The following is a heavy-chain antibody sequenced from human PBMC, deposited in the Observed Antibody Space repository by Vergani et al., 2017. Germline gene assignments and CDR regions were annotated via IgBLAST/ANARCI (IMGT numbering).Heavy chain of an antibody. CDR1: GFTFSSYA. D-gene: IGHD3-3*01. Sequence: EVQLVESGGGLVQPGGSLRLSCAASGFTFSSYAMHWVRQAPGKGLEYVSAISSNGGSTYYANSVKGRFTISRDNSKNTLYLQMGSLRAEDMAVYYCARYLLPHAFDIWGQGTMVTVSS. CDR3: ARYLLPHAFDI. CDR2: ISSNGGST. V-gene: IGHV3-64*01. J-gene: IGHJ3*02.